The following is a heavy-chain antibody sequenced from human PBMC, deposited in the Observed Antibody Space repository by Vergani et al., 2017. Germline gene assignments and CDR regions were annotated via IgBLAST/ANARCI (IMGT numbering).Heavy chain of an antibody. D-gene: IGHD3-10*01. CDR3: ASRISVGESLSDF. Sequence: VESGGALVQPGGSLRLSCAVSGFAVSENYIKWVRQAPGKGLEWVSIIYPSGETHYTDSLKCRFTLSRDNSNNTVFLGMNTLRPEDSSLYYYASRISVGESLSDFWGQGTRVPVAS. J-gene: IGHJ4*02. CDR2: IYPSGET. V-gene: IGHV3-66*02. CDR1: GFAVSENY.